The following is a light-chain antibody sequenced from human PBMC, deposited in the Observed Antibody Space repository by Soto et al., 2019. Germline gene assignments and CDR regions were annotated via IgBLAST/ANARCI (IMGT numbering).Light chain of an antibody. CDR1: QSVSSNY. CDR3: HQYGSSPT. Sequence: EVLLTQSPGTLSLSPGERATLSCRASQSVSSNYLAWYQQRPGQAPILLIYGASSRATGIPVRFSGSGSGTDFTLTISRLEHEDFAVYFWHQYGSSPTFGQGTELEIK. CDR2: GAS. V-gene: IGKV3-20*01. J-gene: IGKJ2*01.